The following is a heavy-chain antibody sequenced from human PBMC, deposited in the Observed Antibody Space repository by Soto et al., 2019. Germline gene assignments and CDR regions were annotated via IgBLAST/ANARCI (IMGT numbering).Heavy chain of an antibody. CDR3: AKLYWNPRYFDY. Sequence: GGSLRLSCAASGFTFSSVAMAWVRQAPGKGLEWVSSITDSGGSTDYADSVKGRFIISRDNSRNTLYLQMNSLRADDTAVYYCAKLYWNPRYFDYWGQGTRVTVSS. D-gene: IGHD1-1*01. V-gene: IGHV3-23*01. CDR2: ITDSGGST. J-gene: IGHJ4*02. CDR1: GFTFSSVA.